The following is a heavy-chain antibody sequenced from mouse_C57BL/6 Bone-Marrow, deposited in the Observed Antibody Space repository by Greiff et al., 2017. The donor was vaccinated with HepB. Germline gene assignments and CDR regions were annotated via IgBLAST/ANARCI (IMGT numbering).Heavy chain of an antibody. CDR2: ISDGGSYT. J-gene: IGHJ2*01. V-gene: IGHV5-4*01. CDR3: AREGSYFDY. CDR1: GCTFSSYA. Sequence: EVMLVESGGGLVKPGGSLKLSCAASGCTFSSYAMSWVRQTPEKRLEWVATISDGGSYTYYPDNVKGRFTISRDNAKNNPYLQMSHLKSEDTAMYYCAREGSYFDYWGQGTTLTVSS.